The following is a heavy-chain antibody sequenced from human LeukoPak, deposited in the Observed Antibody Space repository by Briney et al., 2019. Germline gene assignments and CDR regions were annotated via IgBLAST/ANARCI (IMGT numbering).Heavy chain of an antibody. CDR1: GFTFSSYG. J-gene: IGHJ4*02. V-gene: IGHV3-33*06. D-gene: IGHD3-22*01. CDR2: ICYDGSNK. Sequence: GGSLKLSCAASGFTFSSYGMHWVRQAPGKGLEWVAVICYDGSNKYYADSVKGRFTITRDNSKNTLYVQLNSLRAYDAAGYYCAKDSIHYDSSGYDYWGQGTLVTVSS. CDR3: AKDSIHYDSSGYDY.